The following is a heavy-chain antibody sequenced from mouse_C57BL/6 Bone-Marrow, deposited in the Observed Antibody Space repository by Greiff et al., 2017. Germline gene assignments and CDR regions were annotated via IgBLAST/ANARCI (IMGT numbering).Heavy chain of an antibody. CDR1: GYAFSSSW. CDR2: IYPGDGDT. CDR3: ARSRPYYGSSNWYFDV. J-gene: IGHJ1*03. D-gene: IGHD1-1*01. Sequence: QVQLKESGPELVKPGASVKISCKASGYAFSSSWMNWVKQRPGKGLEWIGRIYPGDGDTNYNGKFKGKATLTADKSSSTAYMQLSSLTSEDSAVYFCARSRPYYGSSNWYFDVWGTGTTVTVSS. V-gene: IGHV1-82*01.